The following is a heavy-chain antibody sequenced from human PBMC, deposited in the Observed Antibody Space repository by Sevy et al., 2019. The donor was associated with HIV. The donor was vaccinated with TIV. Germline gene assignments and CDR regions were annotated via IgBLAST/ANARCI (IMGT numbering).Heavy chain of an antibody. V-gene: IGHV4-59*01. CDR1: GGSISSYY. D-gene: IGHD6-6*01. CDR2: IYYSGST. J-gene: IGHJ6*03. CDR3: AREGYSSSSIPLSDYYYYMDV. Sequence: SETLSLTCTVSGGSISSYYWSWIRQPPGKGLEWIGYIYYSGSTNYNPSLKSRVTISVDTSKNQFSLKLSSVTAADTAVYYCAREGYSSSSIPLSDYYYYMDVWGKGTTVTVSS.